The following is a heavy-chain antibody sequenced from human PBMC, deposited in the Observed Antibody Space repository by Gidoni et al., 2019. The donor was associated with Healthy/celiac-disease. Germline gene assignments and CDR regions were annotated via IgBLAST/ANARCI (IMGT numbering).Heavy chain of an antibody. D-gene: IGHD3-10*01. CDR1: GFTFSSYA. J-gene: IGHJ4*02. V-gene: IGHV3-23*01. Sequence: EVQLLESGGGLVQPGGSLRLSCAASGFTFSSYAMSWVRQAPGKGLECVSAISGSGGSTYYADSVKGRFTISRDNSKNTLYLQMNSLRAEDTAVYYCAKKLTVVRGVIDYWGQGTLVTVSS. CDR3: AKKLTVVRGVIDY. CDR2: ISGSGGST.